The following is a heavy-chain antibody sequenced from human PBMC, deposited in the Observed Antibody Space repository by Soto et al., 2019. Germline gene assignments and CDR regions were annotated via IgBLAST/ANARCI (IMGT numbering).Heavy chain of an antibody. J-gene: IGHJ6*02. CDR1: AYTFTRYY. D-gene: IGHD6-6*01. CDR3: AREEYSSSGDYYAKDV. CDR2: INPNGVST. Sequence: GASVKVSCKASAYTFTRYYIHWLRQAPGQGLEWLGVINPNGVSTTYAQRFQGRVTMARDTSTSTVYMDLSSLRSDDTAVYYCAREEYSSSGDYYAKDVWGQGTTVTVSS. V-gene: IGHV1-46*01.